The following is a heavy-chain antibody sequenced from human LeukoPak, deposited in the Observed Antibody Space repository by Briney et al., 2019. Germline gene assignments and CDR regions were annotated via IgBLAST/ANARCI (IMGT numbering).Heavy chain of an antibody. Sequence: GGSQRLLCAAAGYPFSNYCKLCFRQAPGEGLVWVSRIKSDGRTNYADSVKGRVTIFRDNAKNTVSLQRNRLRAEDTGVYYCARAPTEIGGYYIEYFRNWG. D-gene: IGHD3-22*01. CDR1: GYPFSNYC. V-gene: IGHV3-74*01. CDR2: IKSDGRT. CDR3: ARAPTEIGGYYIEYFRN. J-gene: IGHJ1*01.